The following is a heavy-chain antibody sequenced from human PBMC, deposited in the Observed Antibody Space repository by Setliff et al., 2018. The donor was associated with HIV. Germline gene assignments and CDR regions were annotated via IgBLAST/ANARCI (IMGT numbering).Heavy chain of an antibody. Sequence: GGSLRLSCKATGFSFSLYAMSWVRQAPGKGLEWVSSISGSGRKTYYGDSVKGRFTISRDNSQNALYLQMDSLRAEDTAVYHCAKLREGHVYSQYDSWGHGTLVTVSS. V-gene: IGHV3-23*01. CDR1: GFSFSLYA. J-gene: IGHJ5*01. CDR2: ISGSGRKT. CDR3: AKLREGHVYSQYDS. D-gene: IGHD2-21*01.